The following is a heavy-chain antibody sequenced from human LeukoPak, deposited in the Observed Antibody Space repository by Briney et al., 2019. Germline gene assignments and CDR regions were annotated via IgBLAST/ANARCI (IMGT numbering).Heavy chain of an antibody. CDR2: ISGSSTRT. J-gene: IGHJ4*02. D-gene: IGHD3-22*01. CDR3: AKQRDYYDSSGYYRGYYFDY. CDR1: GLTFSSYA. V-gene: IGHV3-23*01. Sequence: GGSLRLSCAASGLTFSSYAMSWVRQAPGKGLEWVSSISGSSTRTYYADSVKGRFTVSRDNPKNTLYLQMNSLRAEDTAVYYCAKQRDYYDSSGYYRGYYFDYWGQGTLVTVSS.